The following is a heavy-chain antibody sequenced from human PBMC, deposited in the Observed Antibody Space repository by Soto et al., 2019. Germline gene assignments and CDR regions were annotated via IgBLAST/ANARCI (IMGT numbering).Heavy chain of an antibody. CDR2: IYHSGST. CDR3: ARGGVDYYDSSGYYFSPYYFDY. J-gene: IGHJ4*02. D-gene: IGHD3-22*01. V-gene: IGHV4-30-2*01. CDR1: GGSISSGGYS. Sequence: SETLCLTCAVSGGSISSGGYSWSWIRQPPGKGLEWIGYIYHSGSTYYNPSLKSRVTISVDRSKNQFSLKLSSVTAADTAVYYCARGGVDYYDSSGYYFSPYYFDYWGQGTLVTVSS.